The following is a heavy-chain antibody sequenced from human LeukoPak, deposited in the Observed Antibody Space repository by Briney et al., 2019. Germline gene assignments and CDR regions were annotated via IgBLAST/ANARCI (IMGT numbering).Heavy chain of an antibody. CDR1: GGSISSSSYY. Sequence: PSETLSLTCTVSGGSISSSSYYWGWIRQPPGKGLEWIGSIYYSGSTYYNPSLKSRVTISVDTSKNQFSLKLSSVTAADTAVYYCARVCIAVAGTCFDYWGQGTLVTVSS. CDR2: IYYSGST. CDR3: ARVCIAVAGTCFDY. V-gene: IGHV4-39*07. D-gene: IGHD6-19*01. J-gene: IGHJ4*02.